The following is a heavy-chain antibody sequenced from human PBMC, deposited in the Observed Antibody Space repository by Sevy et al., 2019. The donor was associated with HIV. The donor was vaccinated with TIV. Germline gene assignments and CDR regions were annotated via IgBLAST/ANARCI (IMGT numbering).Heavy chain of an antibody. Sequence: SETLSLTCTVSGGSGTSDTYYWTWIRQPPGKGLEFIGYIYYNVRINYNPSLKSRVTISVDTSKNQFSLKLTSVTAADTAVYYCTRLGGLTDYGMDVWGQGTTVTVSS. CDR3: TRLGGLTDYGMDV. D-gene: IGHD1-26*01. V-gene: IGHV4-61*01. CDR2: IYYNVRI. J-gene: IGHJ6*02. CDR1: GGSGTSDTYY.